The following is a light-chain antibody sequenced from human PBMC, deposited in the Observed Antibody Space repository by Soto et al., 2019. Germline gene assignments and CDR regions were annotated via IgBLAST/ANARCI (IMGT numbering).Light chain of an antibody. CDR3: QQYNNWPRAT. CDR1: QGVRND. Sequence: AIQMTQSPSSLSASVGDRVTITCRASQGVRNDLGWYQQISGKAPKLLIYDASSLQSGVPSRFSGSGSDTDFTLTISSLQSEDFAIYYCQQYNNWPRATFGGGTKVEIK. V-gene: IGKV1-6*01. CDR2: DAS. J-gene: IGKJ4*01.